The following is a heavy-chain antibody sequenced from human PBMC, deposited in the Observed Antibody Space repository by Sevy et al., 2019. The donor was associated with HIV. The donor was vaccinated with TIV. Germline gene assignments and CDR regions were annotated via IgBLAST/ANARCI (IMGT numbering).Heavy chain of an antibody. Sequence: GGSLRLSCVASGFTFSRYSMNWVRQAPGKGLEWVSNIGSTGPTIYYADSVKGRFTISRDNAKNSLYLQMNSLREGDTAVYYCARQGSGWFEFDSWGQGTLVTVSS. CDR2: IGSTGPTI. CDR3: ARQGSGWFEFDS. J-gene: IGHJ4*02. D-gene: IGHD6-19*01. CDR1: GFTFSRYS. V-gene: IGHV3-48*02.